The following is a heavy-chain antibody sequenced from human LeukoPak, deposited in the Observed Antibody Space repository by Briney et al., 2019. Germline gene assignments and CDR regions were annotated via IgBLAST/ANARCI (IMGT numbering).Heavy chain of an antibody. CDR2: ISGGGAGT. J-gene: IGHJ4*02. CDR3: AKRGILEDRFFDY. Sequence: GGSLRLSCAASGFTFSSYAMNWVRQAPGKGLEWVSVISGGGAGTYYADSVKGRFTISRDNSKNTLYLQMNSLRAEDTAVYYCAKRGILEDRFFDYWGQGTLVTVSS. CDR1: GFTFSSYA. V-gene: IGHV3-23*01. D-gene: IGHD3-3*01.